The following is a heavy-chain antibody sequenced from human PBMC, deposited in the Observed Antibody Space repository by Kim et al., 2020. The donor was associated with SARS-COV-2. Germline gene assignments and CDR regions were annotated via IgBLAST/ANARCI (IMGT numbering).Heavy chain of an antibody. J-gene: IGHJ4*02. CDR2: IYHSGST. V-gene: IGHV4-38-2*02. Sequence: SETLSLTCTVSGYSISSGYYWGWIRQPPGKGLEWIGSIYHSGSTYYNPSLKSRVTISVDTSKNQFSLKLSSVTAADTAVYYCARSYSYGTFDYWGQGTLV. CDR1: GYSISSGYY. D-gene: IGHD5-18*01. CDR3: ARSYSYGTFDY.